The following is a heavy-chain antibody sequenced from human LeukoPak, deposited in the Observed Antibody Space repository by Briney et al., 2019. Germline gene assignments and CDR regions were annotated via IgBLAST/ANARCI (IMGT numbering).Heavy chain of an antibody. CDR1: GFTFSSYS. CDR2: ISSSSSYI. Sequence: PGGSLRLSCAASGFTFSSYSMNWVRQAPGKGLEWVSSISSSSSYIYYADSVKGRFTISRDNAKNSLYLQMNSLRAEDTAVYHCAREGQLWDLEYYSDYWGQGTLVTVSS. V-gene: IGHV3-21*01. J-gene: IGHJ4*02. D-gene: IGHD3-16*01. CDR3: AREGQLWDLEYYSDY.